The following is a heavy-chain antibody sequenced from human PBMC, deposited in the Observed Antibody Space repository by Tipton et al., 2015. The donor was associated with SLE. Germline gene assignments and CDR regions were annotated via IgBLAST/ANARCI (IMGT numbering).Heavy chain of an antibody. D-gene: IGHD5-18*01. CDR2: VYYTGNT. Sequence: TLSLTCTVSSGSITNYYWNWIRQSPGKGLEWIGYVYYTGNTFYNPSLESRVIISVDTSKNQFSLKLTSVTAADTAVYYCARVLQGAMVPYYFDYWGQGTLVTVSS. CDR1: SGSITNYY. V-gene: IGHV4-59*12. J-gene: IGHJ4*02. CDR3: ARVLQGAMVPYYFDY.